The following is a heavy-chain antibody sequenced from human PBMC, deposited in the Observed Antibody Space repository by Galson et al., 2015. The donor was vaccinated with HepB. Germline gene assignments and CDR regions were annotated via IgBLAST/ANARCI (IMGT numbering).Heavy chain of an antibody. CDR3: AREGDVLRYFDWLFRGSTNFDY. Sequence: SVKVSCKASGYTFTDYYMHWVRQAPGQGPEWMGWMNPNNGGTNYAQRFQGRVTMTRGTSASTAYMELSSLRSEDTAVYYCAREGDVLRYFDWLFRGSTNFDYWGQGTLVTVSS. CDR1: GYTFTDYY. V-gene: IGHV1-2*02. D-gene: IGHD3-9*01. CDR2: MNPNNGGT. J-gene: IGHJ4*02.